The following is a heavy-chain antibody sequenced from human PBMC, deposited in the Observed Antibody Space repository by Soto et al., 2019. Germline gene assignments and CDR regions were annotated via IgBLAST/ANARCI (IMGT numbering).Heavy chain of an antibody. J-gene: IGHJ5*02. Sequence: QLQLVQSGAEVKQPGASVKVSCKASGYSFTSYGINWVRQAPGQGPEWMGRISTYNGLTKYAQKFQGRVTMTKDTSTSTAYMELRSLRYDDTAVYYCARDLREGYNFGYGFEPWGQGTLVTVSS. V-gene: IGHV1-18*04. CDR3: ARDLREGYNFGYGFEP. CDR2: ISTYNGLT. CDR1: GYSFTSYG. D-gene: IGHD1-1*01.